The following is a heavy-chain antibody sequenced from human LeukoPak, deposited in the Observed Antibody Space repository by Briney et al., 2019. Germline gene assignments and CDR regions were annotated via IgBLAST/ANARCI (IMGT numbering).Heavy chain of an antibody. CDR3: ARHFTEWGTVTTHDAFNI. Sequence: PSESLSLTCTVSGGSISSSSYYWSWMRQPPGQGLEWIGYIDYSGSCRANYNPSLKSRGTISVDPSKNQFSLKLSSVTAADTAVYYCARHFTEWGTVTTHDAFNIWGQGTMVTVSS. D-gene: IGHD4-17*01. J-gene: IGHJ3*02. CDR1: GGSISSSSYY. V-gene: IGHV4-61*05. CDR2: IDYSGSCRA.